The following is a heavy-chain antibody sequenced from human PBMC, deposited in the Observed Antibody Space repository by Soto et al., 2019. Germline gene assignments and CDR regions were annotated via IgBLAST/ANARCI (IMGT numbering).Heavy chain of an antibody. V-gene: IGHV1-18*01. CDR3: ARPSPESPNWFDP. J-gene: IGHJ5*02. CDR2: ISAYDGNT. CDR1: GYTFTSYG. Sequence: ASVKVSCKASGYTFTSYGISWVRQAPGQGLEWMGWISAYDGNTNYAQKLQGRVTMTTXTXXSXXXMXLXXPRXDGTAGYYCARPSPESPNWFDPWGQGTLVTVSS.